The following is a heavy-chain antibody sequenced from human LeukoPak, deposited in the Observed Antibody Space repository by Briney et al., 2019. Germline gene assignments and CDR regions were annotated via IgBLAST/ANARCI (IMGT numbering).Heavy chain of an antibody. J-gene: IGHJ4*02. D-gene: IGHD3-16*01. CDR2: ISGSGGST. CDR3: AKDTPSGGY. Sequence: PGGSLRLTCAASGFTFSDYYMSWIRQAPGKGLEWVSAISGSGGSTYYADSVKGRFTISRDNSKNTLYLQMNSLRAEDTAVYYCAKDTPSGGYWGQGTLVTVSS. CDR1: GFTFSDYY. V-gene: IGHV3-23*01.